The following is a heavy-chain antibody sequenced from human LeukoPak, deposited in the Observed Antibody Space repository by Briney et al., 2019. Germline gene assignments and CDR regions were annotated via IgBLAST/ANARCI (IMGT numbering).Heavy chain of an antibody. J-gene: IGHJ4*02. CDR2: IYHSGDT. V-gene: IGHV4-38-2*01. Sequence: SETLSLTCAVSGYSMSSGYYWGWIRQPPGMGLEWIGSIYHSGDTYYNPSLKSRVTISVDTSQNHFSLRLTSLTAADTAVYYCVRKIVGPTHFDFWGQGALVTVSS. CDR3: VRKIVGPTHFDF. CDR1: GYSMSSGYY. D-gene: IGHD1-26*01.